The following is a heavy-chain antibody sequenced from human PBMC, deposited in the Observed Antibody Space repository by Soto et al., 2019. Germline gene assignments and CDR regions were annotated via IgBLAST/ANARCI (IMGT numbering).Heavy chain of an antibody. Sequence: QVQLQESGPGLVKSSDTLSLTCAVSGYSISSSNWWGWIRQPPGKGLEWIGYIYYSGTTYYNPSLRSSVTLSVDTSKDPFSLKLTSVTAVDTAVDYCARREIQGPIDYWGQGTLVTVSS. J-gene: IGHJ4*02. D-gene: IGHD1-26*01. V-gene: IGHV4-28*01. CDR1: GYSISSSNW. CDR3: ARREIQGPIDY. CDR2: IYYSGTT.